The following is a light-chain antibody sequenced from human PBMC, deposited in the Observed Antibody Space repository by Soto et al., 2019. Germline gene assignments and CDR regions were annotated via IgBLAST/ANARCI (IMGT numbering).Light chain of an antibody. J-gene: IGKJ3*01. CDR1: QSINTW. Sequence: DIQMTQSPSTLSASVGDRVTITCRASQSINTWLAWYQQKPGKAPKLLLYRASTLESGVPSRFSGSGSGTEFTLTISRLQADDFATYYCQHYNTYSGTFGPGTKVDI. CDR3: QHYNTYSGT. CDR2: RAS. V-gene: IGKV1-5*03.